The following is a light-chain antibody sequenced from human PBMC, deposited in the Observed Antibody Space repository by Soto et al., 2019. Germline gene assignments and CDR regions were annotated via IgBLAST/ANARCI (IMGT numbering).Light chain of an antibody. Sequence: QSVLTQPPSVSGAPGQRVTISCTGSSSNIGAGYDVHWYQQLPGTAPKLLIYGNNNRPSGVPDRFSGSKSGTSASLAITGLQAEDEADYYCHSYDSRLSGSVFGGGTKVTVL. CDR3: HSYDSRLSGSV. V-gene: IGLV1-40*01. CDR2: GNN. CDR1: SSNIGAGYD. J-gene: IGLJ2*01.